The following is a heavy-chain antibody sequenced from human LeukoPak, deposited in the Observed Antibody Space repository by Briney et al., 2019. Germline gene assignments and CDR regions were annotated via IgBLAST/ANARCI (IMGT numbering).Heavy chain of an antibody. CDR1: GGSMNTTLYY. CDR3: ARDSGTGVPSAGIVLGWFDP. Sequence: SGPGLVKPSETLSLNCSVSGGSMNTTLYYWAWVRQPPGKGLEWIGSIYYNGKTYYNPSLKSRLTISVDMSKSRFSLELTSVTAADTAFYYCARDSGTGVPSAGIVLGWFDPWGQGTLVTVSS. J-gene: IGHJ5*02. CDR2: IYYNGKT. D-gene: IGHD5/OR15-5a*01. V-gene: IGHV4-39*02.